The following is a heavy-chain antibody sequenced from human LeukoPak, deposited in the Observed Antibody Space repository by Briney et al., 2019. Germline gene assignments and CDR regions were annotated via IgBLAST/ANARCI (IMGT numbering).Heavy chain of an antibody. CDR1: GGSISSGGYY. J-gene: IGHJ4*02. D-gene: IGHD3-10*01. CDR3: ARLDSGSYWAPHDY. CDR2: IYHSGST. Sequence: SSETLSLTCTVSGGSISSGGYYWSWIRQPPGKGLEWIGYIYHSGSTYYNPSLKSRVTISVDRSKNQFSLKLSSVTAADTAVYYCARLDSGSYWAPHDYWGQGTLVTVSS. V-gene: IGHV4-30-2*01.